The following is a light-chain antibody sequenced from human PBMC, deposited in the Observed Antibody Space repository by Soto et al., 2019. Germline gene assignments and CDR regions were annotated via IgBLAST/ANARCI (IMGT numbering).Light chain of an antibody. CDR2: KAS. CDR1: QSISSW. V-gene: IGKV1-5*03. J-gene: IGKJ1*01. CDR3: QQYNSYSPT. Sequence: DIPMTRSPSTLSASVGDRVTITCRASQSISSWLAWYQQKPGKAPKLLIYKASSLESGVPSRFSGSGSGTEFTLTISSLQPDDFATYYCQQYNSYSPTFGQGTKVDI.